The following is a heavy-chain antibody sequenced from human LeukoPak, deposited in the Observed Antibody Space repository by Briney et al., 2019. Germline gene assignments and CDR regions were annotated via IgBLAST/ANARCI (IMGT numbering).Heavy chain of an antibody. CDR3: ARHVVAVGFDY. J-gene: IGHJ4*02. Sequence: GGSLRLSCAASGFTFSSYTMNWVRQAPGKGLEWVSSITSSSSYIYYADSVMGRFTISRDNANNSLYLQMNSLIAEDTAVYYCARHVVAVGFDYWGQGTLVTVSS. CDR2: ITSSSSYI. V-gene: IGHV3-21*01. CDR1: GFTFSSYT. D-gene: IGHD3-22*01.